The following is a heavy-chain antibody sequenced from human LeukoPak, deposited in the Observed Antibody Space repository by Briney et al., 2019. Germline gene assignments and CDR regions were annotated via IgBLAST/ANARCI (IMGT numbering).Heavy chain of an antibody. CDR3: ARDVGQFDF. V-gene: IGHV3-33*05. J-gene: IGHJ4*02. CDR2: IKFDGSDQ. CDR1: GFTFSSYG. D-gene: IGHD2-15*01. Sequence: PGGSLRLSCAASGFTFSSYGMHWVRQAPGKGLEWVAIIKFDGSDQYYADAVKGRFTISRDNSKNTLYLQMDNLRAEDTAAYYCARDVGQFDFWGQGTLVTVSS.